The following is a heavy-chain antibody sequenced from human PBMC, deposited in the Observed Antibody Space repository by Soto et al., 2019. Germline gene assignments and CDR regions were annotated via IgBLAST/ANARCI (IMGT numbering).Heavy chain of an antibody. Sequence: SVKVCYEASSGSSISYDNSWVRKAPGQGLEWMGGIIPIFGTANYAQKFQGRVTITADESTSTAYMELSSLRSEDTAVYYCARDQRWFDPWGQGTLVTVSS. J-gene: IGHJ5*02. CDR2: IIPIFGTA. CDR3: ARDQRWFDP. V-gene: IGHV1-69*13. CDR1: SGSSISYD.